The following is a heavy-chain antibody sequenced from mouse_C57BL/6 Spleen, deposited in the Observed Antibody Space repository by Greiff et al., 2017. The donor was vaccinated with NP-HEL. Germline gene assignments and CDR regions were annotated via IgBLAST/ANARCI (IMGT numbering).Heavy chain of an antibody. Sequence: QVHVKQPGAELVKPGASVKVSCKASGYTFTSYWMHWVKQRPGQGLEWIGRIHPSDSDTNYNQKFKGKATLTVDKSSSTAYMQLSSLTSEDSAVYYCAIGYTWFAYWGQGTLVTVSA. CDR3: AIGYTWFAY. J-gene: IGHJ3*01. V-gene: IGHV1-74*01. CDR2: IHPSDSDT. D-gene: IGHD2-2*01. CDR1: GYTFTSYW.